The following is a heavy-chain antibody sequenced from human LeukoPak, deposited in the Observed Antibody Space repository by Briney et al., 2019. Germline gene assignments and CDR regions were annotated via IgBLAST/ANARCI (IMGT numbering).Heavy chain of an antibody. J-gene: IGHJ4*02. CDR1: GVSISRYY. CDR2: VHYSGNT. CDR3: ARHDYNWKTFDY. D-gene: IGHD1-1*01. V-gene: IGHV4-59*08. Sequence: PSETLSLTCTVSGVSISRYYWSWVRQHPGKGLEWIGSVHYSGNTNYNPSLKSRVTISLDTSKNQFSLKLSYVTAADTAVYYCARHDYNWKTFDYWGQGTLVTVSS.